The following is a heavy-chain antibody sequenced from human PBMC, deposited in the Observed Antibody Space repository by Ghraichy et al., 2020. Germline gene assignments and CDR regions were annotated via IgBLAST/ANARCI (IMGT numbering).Heavy chain of an antibody. Sequence: SETLSLTCTVSGDSISSGDYYWSWIRQPPGKGLEWIGYIYYSGSTYYNPSLKSRVTISVDTSKNQFSLKLSSVTAADTAVYYCARARYCSSTSCYDYFDYWGQGTLVTVSS. V-gene: IGHV4-30-4*08. D-gene: IGHD2-2*01. CDR2: IYYSGST. CDR1: GDSISSGDYY. CDR3: ARARYCSSTSCYDYFDY. J-gene: IGHJ4*02.